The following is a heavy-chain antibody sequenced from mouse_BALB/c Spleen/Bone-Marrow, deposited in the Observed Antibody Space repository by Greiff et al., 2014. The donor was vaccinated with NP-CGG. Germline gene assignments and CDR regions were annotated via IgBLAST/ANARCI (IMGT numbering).Heavy chain of an antibody. CDR3: TPHPFDY. V-gene: IGHV6-6*01. Sequence: VQLKESGGGLVQPGGSMKLSCGASGFAFSDTWLDWVRQSPEKGPEWVAEIRTKADDHATYYAESVKGRFTISRDDSISSVYLQMNSLRAEDTGIYYCTPHPFDYWGQGTTLTVSS. J-gene: IGHJ2*01. CDR2: IRTKADDHAT. CDR1: GFAFSDTW.